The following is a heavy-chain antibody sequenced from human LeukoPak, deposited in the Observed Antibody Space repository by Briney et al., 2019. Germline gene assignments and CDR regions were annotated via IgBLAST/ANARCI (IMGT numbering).Heavy chain of an antibody. CDR2: IRYDGSNK. Sequence: GGSLRLSCAASGFTFSSYGMHWVRQAPGKGLDWVAFIRYDGSNKYYADSVKGRFTISRDNSKNTLYLQMNSLRAEDTAVYYCAIALSVVITYFDYWGQGTLVTVSS. J-gene: IGHJ4*02. V-gene: IGHV3-30*02. CDR3: AIALSVVITYFDY. CDR1: GFTFSSYG. D-gene: IGHD3-22*01.